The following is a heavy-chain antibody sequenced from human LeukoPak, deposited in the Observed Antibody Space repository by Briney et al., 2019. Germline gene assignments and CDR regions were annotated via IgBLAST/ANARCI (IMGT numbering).Heavy chain of an antibody. CDR2: ISYDGSHK. Sequence: PGRALRLSCAASGFTFSSYGIHWVRQAPGKGLEWVAVISYDGSHKYYADSVKGRFTISTDNSKNTLYLQMTSLTAEDTAVYYCAKDLRDSRFLPRRYCSGGSCYQGIDYWGQGTLVTVSS. J-gene: IGHJ4*02. CDR1: GFTFSSYG. D-gene: IGHD2-15*01. CDR3: AKDLRDSRFLPRRYCSGGSCYQGIDY. V-gene: IGHV3-30*18.